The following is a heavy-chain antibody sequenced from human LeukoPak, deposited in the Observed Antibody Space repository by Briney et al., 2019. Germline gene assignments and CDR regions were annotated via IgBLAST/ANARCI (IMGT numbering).Heavy chain of an antibody. CDR1: GGSISGSSYY. D-gene: IGHD6-13*01. J-gene: IGHJ4*02. V-gene: IGHV4-39*02. CDR3: ARDSSSWQRYFDY. Sequence: SSETLSLTCTVSGGSISGSSYYWGWIRQPPGKGLEWIGSIYYSGSTYYNPSLKSRVTISVDTSKNQFSLKLSSVTAADTAVYYCARDSSSWQRYFDYWGQGTLVTVSS. CDR2: IYYSGST.